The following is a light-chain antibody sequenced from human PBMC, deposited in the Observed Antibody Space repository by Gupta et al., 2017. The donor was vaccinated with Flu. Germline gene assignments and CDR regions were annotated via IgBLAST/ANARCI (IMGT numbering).Light chain of an antibody. CDR1: QSVSGY. Sequence: TLSLSPGERATLSCGASQSVSGYLAWYQQKPGQAPRLLIYDASSRATGIPARFSGSGAGTDFTLIISRREPEDFAVYFCQHRGNWPPEATFGQGTRLEIK. V-gene: IGKV3-11*01. CDR3: QHRGNWPPEAT. J-gene: IGKJ2*01. CDR2: DAS.